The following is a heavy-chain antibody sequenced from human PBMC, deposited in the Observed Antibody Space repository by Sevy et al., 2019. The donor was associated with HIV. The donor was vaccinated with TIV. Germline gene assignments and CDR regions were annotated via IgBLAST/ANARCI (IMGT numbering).Heavy chain of an antibody. J-gene: IGHJ4*02. CDR3: ARHPAGITMVRGVIINPYYFDY. CDR1: GYSFTSYW. D-gene: IGHD3-10*01. V-gene: IGHV5-51*01. Sequence: GESLKISCKGSGYSFTSYWIGWVRQMPGKGLEWMGIIYPGDSDTRYSPSFQGQVTISADKSISTAYLQWISLKASDTAMYYCARHPAGITMVRGVIINPYYFDYWGQGTLVTVSS. CDR2: IYPGDSDT.